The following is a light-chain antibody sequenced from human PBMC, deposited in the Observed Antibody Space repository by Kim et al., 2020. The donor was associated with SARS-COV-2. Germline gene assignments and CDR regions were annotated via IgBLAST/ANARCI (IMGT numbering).Light chain of an antibody. CDR2: EGN. CDR1: ASDVGAYNL. J-gene: IGLJ3*02. Sequence: QWITISWTGTASDVGAYNLVSWYQQYPGKGPKLIIYEGNKRAPGVSNRFSGSKSGSWASLTISGLQPEDEADYHCCSYAGSSTWVFGGGTKVTVL. CDR3: CSYAGSSTWV. V-gene: IGLV2-23*01.